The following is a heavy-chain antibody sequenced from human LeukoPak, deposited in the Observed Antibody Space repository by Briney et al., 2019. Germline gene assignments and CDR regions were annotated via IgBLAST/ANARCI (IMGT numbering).Heavy chain of an antibody. CDR1: GYSISSGYY. CDR3: ARYFYSPGAFDN. CDR2: INHSGTT. J-gene: IGHJ3*02. Sequence: SETLSLTCAVSGYSISSGYYWGWIRQPPGKGLEWIGDINHSGTTSCNPSLKSRVTISVDTSKNQFSLKLSSVTAADTAEYYCARYFYSPGAFDNWGQGTMVTVSS. D-gene: IGHD2/OR15-2a*01. V-gene: IGHV4-38-2*01.